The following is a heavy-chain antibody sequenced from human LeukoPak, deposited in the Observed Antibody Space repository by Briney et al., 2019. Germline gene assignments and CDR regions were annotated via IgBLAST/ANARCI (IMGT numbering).Heavy chain of an antibody. CDR1: GFTFSSYD. D-gene: IGHD2-15*01. J-gene: IGHJ3*02. V-gene: IGHV3-30*02. Sequence: GGSLRLSCAASGFTFSSYDMHWVRQAPGKGLEWVAFIRYDGSNKYYADSVKGRFTISRDNSKNTLYLQMNSLRAEDTAVYYCAKEDIVVVVAATIGAFDIWGQGTMVTVSS. CDR2: IRYDGSNK. CDR3: AKEDIVVVVAATIGAFDI.